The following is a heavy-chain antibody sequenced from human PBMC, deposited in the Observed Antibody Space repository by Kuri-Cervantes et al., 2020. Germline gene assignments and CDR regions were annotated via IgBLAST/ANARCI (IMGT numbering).Heavy chain of an antibody. Sequence: GESLKISCVASGFTFSSYAMHWVRQAPGKGLEWVAVISYDGSNKYYADSVKGRFTISRDNSKNTLYLQVNSLRAEDTAVYYCAKDYYDTSGAYWGQGTLVTVSS. CDR2: ISYDGSNK. D-gene: IGHD3-22*01. CDR3: AKDYYDTSGAY. CDR1: GFTFSSYA. J-gene: IGHJ4*02. V-gene: IGHV3-30-3*01.